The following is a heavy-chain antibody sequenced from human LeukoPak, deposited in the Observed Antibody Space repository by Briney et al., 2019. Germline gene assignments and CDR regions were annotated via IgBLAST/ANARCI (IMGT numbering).Heavy chain of an antibody. CDR3: ASYAPGYNWLRV. Sequence: ASVKVSCKASGHTFTDYYMHWVRQAPGQGLEWMGWIHPRSGDTKYAQIFQGRVTVTRDTSISTAYMELTRLRSDDTAVYFCASYAPGYNWLRVWGQGTLVTVSS. D-gene: IGHD1-1*01. CDR2: IHPRSGDT. CDR1: GHTFTDYY. J-gene: IGHJ4*02. V-gene: IGHV1-2*02.